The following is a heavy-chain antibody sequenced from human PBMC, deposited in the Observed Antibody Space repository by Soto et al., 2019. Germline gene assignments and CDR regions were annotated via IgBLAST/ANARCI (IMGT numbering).Heavy chain of an antibody. Sequence: QITLKESGPPLVKPTQTLTLTCTFSGFSLTTRGVGVGWIRQPPGKALEWLALIYGDDDKRYSPSLKSRLTITQDTPKNQVVLTLTNMDPVDTATYYRAHSYVTGHFDYWGQGTLVSVSS. CDR2: IYGDDDK. V-gene: IGHV2-5*02. D-gene: IGHD2-21*02. CDR1: GFSLTTRGVG. CDR3: AHSYVTGHFDY. J-gene: IGHJ4*02.